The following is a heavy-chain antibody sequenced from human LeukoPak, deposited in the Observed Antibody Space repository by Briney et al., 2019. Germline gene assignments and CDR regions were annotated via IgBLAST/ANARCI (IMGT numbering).Heavy chain of an antibody. CDR1: GVSISSNNW. CDR2: IYHSGST. D-gene: IGHD1-26*01. CDR3: ASLRERSYYARGFDY. Sequence: NPSETLPLTCAVSGVSISSNNWWNWVRQPPGKGLEWIGEIYHSGSTNYNPSLKSRVTISVDTSKNQFSLKLSSVTAADTAVFYCASLRERSYYARGFDYWGQGTLVTVSS. J-gene: IGHJ4*02. V-gene: IGHV4-4*02.